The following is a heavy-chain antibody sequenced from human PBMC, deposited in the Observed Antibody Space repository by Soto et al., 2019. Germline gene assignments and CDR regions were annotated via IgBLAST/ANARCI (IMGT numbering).Heavy chain of an antibody. V-gene: IGHV3-23*01. CDR3: AKRGDYYYYGMNV. CDR1: GFTFSSYT. J-gene: IGHJ6*02. D-gene: IGHD3-16*01. Sequence: SLRLSCAASGFTFSSYTLSWVRQAPGKGLEWVSAIRASGSDTFYADSVKGRFTISRDNSKNTLYLQMNSLRAEDTAIYYCAKRGDYYYYGMNVWGQGTTVTVSS. CDR2: IRASGSDT.